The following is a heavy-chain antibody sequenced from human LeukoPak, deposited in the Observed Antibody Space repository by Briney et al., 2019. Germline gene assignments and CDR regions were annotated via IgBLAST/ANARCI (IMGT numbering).Heavy chain of an antibody. V-gene: IGHV4-61*02. CDR1: GGSISSGSYY. Sequence: QPSETLSLTCTVSGGSISSGSYYWSWIRQPAGKGLEWIGRIYTSGSTNYNPSLKSRVTISVDTSKNQFSLKLSSVTAADTAVYYCARASWSDFWSGSLDWFDPWGQGTLVTVSS. J-gene: IGHJ5*02. D-gene: IGHD3-3*01. CDR3: ARASWSDFWSGSLDWFDP. CDR2: IYTSGST.